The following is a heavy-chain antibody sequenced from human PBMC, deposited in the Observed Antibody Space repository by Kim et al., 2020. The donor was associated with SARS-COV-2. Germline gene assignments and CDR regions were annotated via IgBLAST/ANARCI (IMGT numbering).Heavy chain of an antibody. V-gene: IGHV3-33*01. CDR3: ARDYAGSFNGMDV. Sequence: YAESVKGRFTIPRDNSENTLYLQMNGLRAEETAVYYCARDYAGSFNGMDVWGQGTTVTVSS. D-gene: IGHD4-17*01. J-gene: IGHJ6*02.